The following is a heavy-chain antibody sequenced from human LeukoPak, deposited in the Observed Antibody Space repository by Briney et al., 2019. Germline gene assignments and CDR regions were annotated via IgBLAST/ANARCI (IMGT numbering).Heavy chain of an antibody. V-gene: IGHV3-48*04. Sequence: GGSLRLSCAASGFTFSSYSMNWVRQAPGKGLEWLSYISSSSSTIYYADSVKGRFTISRDNAKNSLYLQMNSLRAEDTAVYYCARGGRWLQLRCFDYWGQGTLVTVSS. CDR2: ISSSSSTI. CDR3: ARGGRWLQLRCFDY. J-gene: IGHJ4*02. D-gene: IGHD5-24*01. CDR1: GFTFSSYS.